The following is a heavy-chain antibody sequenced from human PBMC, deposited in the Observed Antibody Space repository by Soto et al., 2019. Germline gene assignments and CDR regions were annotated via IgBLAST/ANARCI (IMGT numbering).Heavy chain of an antibody. J-gene: IGHJ4*02. CDR2: ISAYNGNT. V-gene: IGHV1-18*01. D-gene: IGHD3-22*01. CDR1: GYTFTNYG. CDR3: ARDSRIYDSSGLLFDY. Sequence: QVQLVQSGAEVKKPGASVKVSCKASGYTFTNYGISWVRQAPGQGLEWMGWISAYNGNTDYAQKFQGRVTMTTDTSTSTVYMELRSLRSDDTAVYYCARDSRIYDSSGLLFDYWGQGTLVTVSS.